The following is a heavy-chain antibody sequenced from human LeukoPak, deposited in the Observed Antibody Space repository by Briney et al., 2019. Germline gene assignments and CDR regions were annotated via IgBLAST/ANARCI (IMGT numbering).Heavy chain of an antibody. J-gene: IGHJ4*02. V-gene: IGHV3-9*01. D-gene: IGHD6-19*01. CDR2: ISWNSGSI. CDR1: GFTFDDYA. Sequence: AGESLRLSCAASGFTFDDYAMHWVRHAPGKGLEWVSGISWNSGSIGYADSVKGRFTISRDNAKNSLYLQMNSLRAEDTALYYCAKDFHSSGWSHFDYWGQGTLVTVSS. CDR3: AKDFHSSGWSHFDY.